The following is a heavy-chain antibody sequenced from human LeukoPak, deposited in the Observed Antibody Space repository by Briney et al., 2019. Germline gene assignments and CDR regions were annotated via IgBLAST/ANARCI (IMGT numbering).Heavy chain of an antibody. Sequence: KTGGSLRLSCAASGFTFRDAWMNWVRQAPGKGLEWVGRIKRSSDGGPTDYAAPVKGRFTMSRDDSKNMLYLQMSSLKAEDTAVYYGITLFRVFEWGRGPLVPVS. J-gene: IGHJ4*02. CDR1: GFTFRDAW. CDR3: ITLFRVFE. D-gene: IGHD5/OR15-5a*01. V-gene: IGHV3-15*01. CDR2: IKRSSDGGPT.